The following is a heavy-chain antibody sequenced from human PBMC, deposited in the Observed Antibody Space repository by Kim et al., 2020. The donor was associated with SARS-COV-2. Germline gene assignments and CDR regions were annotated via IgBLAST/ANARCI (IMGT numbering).Heavy chain of an antibody. CDR2: ISGSGRDT. D-gene: IGHD6-19*01. V-gene: IGHV3-23*01. Sequence: GGSLRLSCTASGFTFVSCTMNWVRQAPGKGLQCVSSISGSGRDTYYAESVKGRFTISRDNAKDTLFLQMDSLTADDTAVYFCAKGRRGWSGWFDSWGQGTLATVSS. CDR1: GFTFVSCT. J-gene: IGHJ5*01. CDR3: AKGRRGWSGWFDS.